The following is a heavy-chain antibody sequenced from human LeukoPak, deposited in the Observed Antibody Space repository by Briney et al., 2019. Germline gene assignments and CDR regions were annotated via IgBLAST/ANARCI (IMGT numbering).Heavy chain of an antibody. CDR3: ARDNGYSYGIDY. D-gene: IGHD5-18*01. V-gene: IGHV4-59*01. J-gene: IGHJ4*02. CDR2: ALYTGST. CDR1: GGSISSYF. Sequence: SETLSLICRVSGGSISSYFWSWIRQAPGKGLEWVGYALYTGSTEYNPALKSRVTISLDTSNNQFSLRLSSVTAADTAVYYCARDNGYSYGIDYWGQGRLVTVSS.